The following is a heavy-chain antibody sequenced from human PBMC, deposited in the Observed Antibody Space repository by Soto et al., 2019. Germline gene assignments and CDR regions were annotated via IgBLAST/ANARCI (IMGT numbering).Heavy chain of an antibody. CDR3: ARGRVNYYDFWSGYSDPPNWFDP. V-gene: IGHV4-4*07. D-gene: IGHD3-3*01. CDR2: IYASGAA. CDR1: GGSISGYF. J-gene: IGHJ5*02. Sequence: PSETLSLTCIVSGGSISGYFWSWIRQPAGKGLEWIGRIYASGAADYNPSLESRVTMSVDTSKNQFSLKLSSVTAADTAVYYCARGRVNYYDFWSGYSDPPNWFDPWGQGTLVTVS.